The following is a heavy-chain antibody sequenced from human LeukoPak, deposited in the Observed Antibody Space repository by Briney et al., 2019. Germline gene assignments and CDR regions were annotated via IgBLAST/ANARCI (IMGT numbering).Heavy chain of an antibody. V-gene: IGHV3-23*01. Sequence: GGSLRLSCAASGFTFSSYAMSWVRQAPGKGLEWVSAISGSGGSTYYADSVKGRSTISRDNSKNTLYLQMNSLRAEDTAVYYCAIKRRELQYYMDVWGKGTTVTVSS. D-gene: IGHD1-26*01. CDR3: AIKRRELQYYMDV. J-gene: IGHJ6*03. CDR2: ISGSGGST. CDR1: GFTFSSYA.